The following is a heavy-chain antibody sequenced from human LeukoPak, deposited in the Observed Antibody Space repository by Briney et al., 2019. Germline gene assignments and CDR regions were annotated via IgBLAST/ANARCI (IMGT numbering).Heavy chain of an antibody. V-gene: IGHV1-18*01. CDR2: ISAYNGNT. D-gene: IGHD6-19*01. CDR1: GYTFTSYG. J-gene: IGHJ5*02. CDR3: ARHAYSSGWYLRWFDP. Sequence: ASVKVSCKASGYTFTSYGISWVRQAPGQGLEWMGWISAYNGNTNYAQKLQGRVTMTTDTSTSTAYMELRSLRSDDTAVYYCARHAYSSGWYLRWFDPWGQGTLVTVSS.